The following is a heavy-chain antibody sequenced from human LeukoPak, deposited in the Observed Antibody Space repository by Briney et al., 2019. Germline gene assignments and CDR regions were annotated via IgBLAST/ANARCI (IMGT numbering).Heavy chain of an antibody. CDR2: IYNIGST. CDR3: ARFMKVDWNLVGFDP. CDR1: GGSSTSYY. Sequence: SETLSLTCTVSGGSSTSYYWSWIRQPPGKGLEWDGCIYNIGSTNFNPSLKTGFTIPVDLSKNQSSLRLSSVSAADTAVYYCARFMKVDWNLVGFDPWGQRTLVTVSS. V-gene: IGHV4-59*01. D-gene: IGHD1-7*01. J-gene: IGHJ5*02.